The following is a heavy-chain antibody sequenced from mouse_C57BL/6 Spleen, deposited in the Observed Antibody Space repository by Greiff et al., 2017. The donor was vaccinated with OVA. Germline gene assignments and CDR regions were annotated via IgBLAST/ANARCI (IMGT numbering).Heavy chain of an antibody. J-gene: IGHJ3*01. CDR1: GFNIKDYY. CDR3: TTAKLRRTWFAY. Sequence: EVKVVESGAELVRPGASVKLSCTASGFNIKDYYMHWVKQRPEQGLEWIGRIDPEDGDTEYAPKFQGKATMTADTSSNTAYLQLSSLTSEDTAVYYCTTAKLRRTWFAYWGQGTLVTVSA. CDR2: IDPEDGDT. V-gene: IGHV14-1*01. D-gene: IGHD1-1*01.